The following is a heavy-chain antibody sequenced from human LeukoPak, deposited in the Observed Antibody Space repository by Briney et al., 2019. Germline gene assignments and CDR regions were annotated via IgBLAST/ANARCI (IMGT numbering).Heavy chain of an antibody. D-gene: IGHD6-19*01. CDR1: GYTFTNYD. CDR2: VNPNTGDR. Sequence: ASVTVSCKASGYTFTNYDINWVRQASGQGLEWMGWVNPNTGDRGYAPNFQGRITLTRSASISTAFTELSGLASDDTAIYYCARESTIAMAGLDGFDVWGQGTMVTVSS. J-gene: IGHJ3*01. V-gene: IGHV1-8*01. CDR3: ARESTIAMAGLDGFDV.